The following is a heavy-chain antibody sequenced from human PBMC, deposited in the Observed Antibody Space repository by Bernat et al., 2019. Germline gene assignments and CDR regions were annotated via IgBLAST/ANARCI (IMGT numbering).Heavy chain of an antibody. V-gene: IGHV3-23*01. CDR2: ISGSGGST. CDR3: AKDLDYASSDLLEAYYFDY. Sequence: EVQLLESGGGLVQPGGSLRLSCAASGFTFSSYAMSWVRQAPGKGLEWVSAISGSGGSTYYADSVKGRFTISRDNSKNTLYLQMNSLRAEDTAVYYCAKDLDYASSDLLEAYYFDYGGQGTLVTVSS. D-gene: IGHD3-22*01. J-gene: IGHJ4*02. CDR1: GFTFSSYA.